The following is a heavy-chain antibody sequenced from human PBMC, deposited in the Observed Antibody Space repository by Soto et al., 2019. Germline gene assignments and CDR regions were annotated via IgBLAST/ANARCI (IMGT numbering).Heavy chain of an antibody. CDR3: ARDLYCSGGSCYPDAFDI. CDR1: GFTFSSYS. V-gene: IGHV3-21*01. J-gene: IGHJ3*02. CDR2: ISSSSSYI. D-gene: IGHD2-15*01. Sequence: EVQLVESGGGLVKPGGSLRLSCAASGFTFSSYSMNWVRQAPGKGLEWVSSISSSSSYIYYADSVKGRFTISRDNAKNSLYLQMNSLRAEDTAVYYCARDLYCSGGSCYPDAFDIWGQGTMVTVSS.